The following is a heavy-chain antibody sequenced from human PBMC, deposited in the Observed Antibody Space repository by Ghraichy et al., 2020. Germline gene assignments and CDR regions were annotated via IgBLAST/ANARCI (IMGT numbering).Heavy chain of an antibody. CDR1: GGSISSYY. CDR2: IYSSGNT. D-gene: IGHD6-6*01. V-gene: IGHV4-59*01. J-gene: IGHJ4*02. CDR3: ARGAARDY. Sequence: GSLRLSCTVSGGSISSYYWSWIRQPPGKGLEWIGYIYSSGNTNSNPSLKSRVTISVDTSKNQLSLRLSSVTAADTAVYYCARGAARDYWGPGILVTVSS.